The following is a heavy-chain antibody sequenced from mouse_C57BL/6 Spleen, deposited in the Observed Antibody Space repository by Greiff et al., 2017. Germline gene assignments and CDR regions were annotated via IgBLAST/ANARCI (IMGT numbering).Heavy chain of an antibody. CDR2: LYPGDGDT. V-gene: IGHV1-82*01. Sequence: VQLQQSGPELVKPGASVKISCKASGYAFSSSWMNWVKQRPGTGLEWIGRLYPGDGDTNYNGKFKGKATLTAYKSSSTAYLQLSSLTSEYSAVYFCSRYYDYDLAYWGQGTLVTVSA. CDR3: SRYYDYDLAY. CDR1: GYAFSSSW. D-gene: IGHD2-4*01. J-gene: IGHJ3*01.